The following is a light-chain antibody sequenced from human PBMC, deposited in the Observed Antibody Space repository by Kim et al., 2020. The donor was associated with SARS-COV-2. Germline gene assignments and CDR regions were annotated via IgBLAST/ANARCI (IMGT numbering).Light chain of an antibody. CDR2: AAS. J-gene: IGKJ1*01. Sequence: DIQMTQSPSSLSASVGDRVTITCRASQDIRSNLAWFQQKPGRAPKSLIYAASSLQSGAPSRFSGGGSGTEFTLTISSLQADDSATYYCHQYNSYSRTFGQGTKVDIK. CDR3: HQYNSYSRT. V-gene: IGKV1-16*01. CDR1: QDIRSN.